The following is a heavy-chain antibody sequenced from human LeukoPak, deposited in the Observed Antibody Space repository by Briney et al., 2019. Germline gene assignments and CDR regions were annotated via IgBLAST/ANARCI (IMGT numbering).Heavy chain of an antibody. Sequence: PGGSLRLSCAASGFTFSSYWMNWVRQAPGKGLECVANIKQDGSEKYYVDSVKGRFTISRDNTKNSLYLQMNSLRAEDTAVYFCARGAYGGRGYYYGVDVWGKGTTVTVSS. CDR1: GFTFSSYW. CDR2: IKQDGSEK. CDR3: ARGAYGGRGYYYGVDV. J-gene: IGHJ6*04. V-gene: IGHV3-7*03. D-gene: IGHD4-23*01.